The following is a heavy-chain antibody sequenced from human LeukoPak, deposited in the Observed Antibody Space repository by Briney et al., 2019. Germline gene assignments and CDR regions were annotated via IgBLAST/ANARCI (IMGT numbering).Heavy chain of an antibody. CDR3: ARHDTSDYYDSSVWWFDP. V-gene: IGHV4-59*08. CDR1: GGSINNYC. J-gene: IGHJ5*02. D-gene: IGHD3-22*01. Sequence: SETLSLTCTVSGGSINNYCWSWIRQPPGTRLEWIGYIYYSGSTNYNPSLKSRVTISVDTSKNQFSLKLSSVTAADTAVYYCARHDTSDYYDSSVWWFDPWGQGTLVTVSS. CDR2: IYYSGST.